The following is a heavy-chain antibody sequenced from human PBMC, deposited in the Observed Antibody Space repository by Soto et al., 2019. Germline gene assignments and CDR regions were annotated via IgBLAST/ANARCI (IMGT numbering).Heavy chain of an antibody. CDR2: IYSGGST. CDR1: GFTVSSNY. D-gene: IGHD3-22*01. V-gene: IGHV3-53*02. CDR3: ARGYYYDSSGYLDY. Sequence: EVQLVETGGGLIQPGGSLRLSCAASGFTVSSNYMSWVRQAPGKGLEWVSVIYSGGSTYYADSVKGRFTISRDNSKNTLYLQMNSLRAEDTAMYYCARGYYYDSSGYLDYWGQGTLVTVSS. J-gene: IGHJ4*02.